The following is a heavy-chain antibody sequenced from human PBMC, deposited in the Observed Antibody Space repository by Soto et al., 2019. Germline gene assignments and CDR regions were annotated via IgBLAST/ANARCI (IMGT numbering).Heavy chain of an antibody. Sequence: QVQLVQSGAEVKKPGASMKVSCKASGYSFTNFGISWVRQAPGQGLEWMGWINGYNGNTNYAQKFQGRVTMTTDTSTSTAYFELRSIRSDDAAVYYCARAILAGYGHTTLDYWGQGFLVTVSS. D-gene: IGHD5-18*01. J-gene: IGHJ4*02. CDR1: GYSFTNFG. CDR3: ARAILAGYGHTTLDY. V-gene: IGHV1-18*01. CDR2: INGYNGNT.